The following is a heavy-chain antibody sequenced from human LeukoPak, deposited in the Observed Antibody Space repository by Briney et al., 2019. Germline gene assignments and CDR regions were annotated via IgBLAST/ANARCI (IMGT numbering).Heavy chain of an antibody. V-gene: IGHV4-38-2*02. CDR1: GYSISSGYY. CDR3: ARRIAVAGRVYYFDY. D-gene: IGHD6-19*01. J-gene: IGHJ4*02. Sequence: SETLSLTCTVSGYSISSGYYWGWIRQPPGKGLEWIRSIYHSGSTYYNPSLKSRVTISVDTSKNQFSLKLSSVTAADTAVYYCARRIAVAGRVYYFDYWGQGTLVTVSS. CDR2: IYHSGST.